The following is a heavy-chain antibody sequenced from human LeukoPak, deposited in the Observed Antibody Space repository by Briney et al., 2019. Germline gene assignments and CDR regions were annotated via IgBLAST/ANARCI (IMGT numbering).Heavy chain of an antibody. CDR2: ISGSDDNT. CDR3: AGSLGYCSGGSCYRELGSKDY. D-gene: IGHD2-15*01. V-gene: IGHV3-23*01. J-gene: IGHJ4*02. CDR1: GFIFSNYA. Sequence: GGSLRLSCAASGFIFSNYAMSWVRQAPGKGLEWVSAISGSDDNTYYADSVKGRFTISRDNSKNTLYLQMNSLRAEDTAVYYCAGSLGYCSGGSCYRELGSKDYWGQGTLVTVSS.